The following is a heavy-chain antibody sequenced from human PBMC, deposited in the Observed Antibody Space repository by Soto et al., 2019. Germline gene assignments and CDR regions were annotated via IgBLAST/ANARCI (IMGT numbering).Heavy chain of an antibody. D-gene: IGHD5-18*01. CDR2: ISGSGGST. CDR3: AKVPRSPETAMSPFDY. V-gene: IGHV3-23*01. J-gene: IGHJ4*02. Sequence: GGSLRLSCAASGFTFSSYAMSWVRQAPGQGLEWVSAISGSGGSTYYADSVKGRFTISRDNSKNTLYLQMNSLRAEDTAVYYCAKVPRSPETAMSPFDYWGQGTLVTVSS. CDR1: GFTFSSYA.